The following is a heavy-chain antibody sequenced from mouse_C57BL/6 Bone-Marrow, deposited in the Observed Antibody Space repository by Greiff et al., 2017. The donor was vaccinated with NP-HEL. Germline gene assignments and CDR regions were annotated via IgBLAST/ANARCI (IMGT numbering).Heavy chain of an antibody. D-gene: IGHD4-1*01. Sequence: QVQLQQPGAELVKPGASVKLSCKASGYTFTSYWMQWVKQRPGQGLEWIGEIDPSDSYTNYNQKFKGKATLTVDTSSSTAYMQLSSLTSEDAAVYYCASLGRCYFDVWGTGTTVTVSS. CDR2: IDPSDSYT. CDR3: ASLGRCYFDV. J-gene: IGHJ1*03. CDR1: GYTFTSYW. V-gene: IGHV1-50*01.